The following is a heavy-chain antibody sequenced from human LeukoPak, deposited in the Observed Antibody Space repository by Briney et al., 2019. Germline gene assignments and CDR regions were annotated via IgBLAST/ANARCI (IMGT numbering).Heavy chain of an antibody. Sequence: SETLSLTCTVSGGSISDNYWSWIRQPPGKGLEWIGYAYYSGHTNYNSSLKSRVTMSLDTSKNQFSLKLSSVTAADTAVYYCARGGYDYVWGSYRQDNAFDIWGQGTMVTVSS. CDR1: GGSISDNY. CDR3: ARGGYDYVWGSYRQDNAFDI. J-gene: IGHJ3*02. D-gene: IGHD3-16*02. V-gene: IGHV4-59*01. CDR2: AYYSGHT.